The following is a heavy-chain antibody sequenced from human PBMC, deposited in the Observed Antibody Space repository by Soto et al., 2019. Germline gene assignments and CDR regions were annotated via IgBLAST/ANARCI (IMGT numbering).Heavy chain of an antibody. CDR1: GYTFTNYG. CDR3: ARDSLGTETTAWLDP. V-gene: IGHV1-18*04. J-gene: IGHJ5*02. Sequence: QVQLVQSGAEVRKPGASVKVSCKASGYTFTNYGISWVRQAPGQGLEWMGWISAYNGDTNYAQKVQGRVTMTTDTSTSTAYMELRSLRSDDTAMYYCARDSLGTETTAWLDPWGQGTLGTVSS. CDR2: ISAYNGDT. D-gene: IGHD1-1*01.